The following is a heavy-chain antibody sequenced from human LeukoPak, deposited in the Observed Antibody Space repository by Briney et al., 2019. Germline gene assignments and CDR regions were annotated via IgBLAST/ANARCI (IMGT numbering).Heavy chain of an antibody. CDR3: ASGGWALLHGFDY. CDR1: GFTFSSYG. D-gene: IGHD1-26*01. Sequence: GGSLRLSCAASGFTFSSYGMHWVRQAPGKGLEWVAVIWYDGSNKYYADSVKGRFTISRDNSKNTLYLQMNSLRAEDTAVYYCASGGWALLHGFDYWGQGTLVTVSS. V-gene: IGHV3-33*01. J-gene: IGHJ4*02. CDR2: IWYDGSNK.